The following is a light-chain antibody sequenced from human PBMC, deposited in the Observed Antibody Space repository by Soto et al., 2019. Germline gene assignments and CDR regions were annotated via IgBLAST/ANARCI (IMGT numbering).Light chain of an antibody. J-gene: IGKJ5*01. Sequence: DIQMTQSPSSLSASVGYRVTITCQASQDISNYLGWYQQKPGKAPKVLIYESSLLQSGVPSRFSGSGSGTDFTLTISSLQPEDFATYYCQHFKSFPITFGQGTRLEIK. CDR3: QHFKSFPIT. CDR1: QDISNY. CDR2: ESS. V-gene: IGKV1-16*01.